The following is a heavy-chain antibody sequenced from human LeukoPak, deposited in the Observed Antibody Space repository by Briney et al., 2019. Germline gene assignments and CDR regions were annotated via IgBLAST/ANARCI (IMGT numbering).Heavy chain of an antibody. J-gene: IGHJ4*02. CDR3: ASGRDSSGYSYFNK. CDR1: GITFSSYW. D-gene: IGHD3-22*01. Sequence: PGGSLRLPCAAPGITFSSYWMHWVRQAPGKGLAWVSHINTDESSTTYADSVKGRFTISRDNAKNTLYLQMNSLRAEDTAVYYCASGRDSSGYSYFNKWGQGTLVTVSS. CDR2: INTDESST. V-gene: IGHV3-74*03.